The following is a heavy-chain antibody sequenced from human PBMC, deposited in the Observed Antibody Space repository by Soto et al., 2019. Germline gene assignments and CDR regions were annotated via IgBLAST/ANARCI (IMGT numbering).Heavy chain of an antibody. D-gene: IGHD3-3*01. CDR3: ARRRTIFGVVNQSWFDP. CDR1: GGSISRDDYY. CDR2: ISYSGSA. J-gene: IGHJ5*02. V-gene: IGHV4-31*11. Sequence: QVQLQESGPGLLKPSETLSLTCGVSGGSISRDDYYWSWIRQHPGKGLEWIGYISYSGSAYYNPSLKRRLTMSVVTSTNPFSLSLSSVTAADTAVYYCARRRTIFGVVNQSWFDPWGQGTLVTVSS.